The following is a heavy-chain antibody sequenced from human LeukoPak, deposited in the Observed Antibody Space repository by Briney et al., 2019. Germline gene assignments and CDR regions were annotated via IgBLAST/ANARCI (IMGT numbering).Heavy chain of an antibody. Sequence: PGGSLRLSCAASGFTFSSYSMTWVRLAPGKGLEWVSVISGSGGNTVYADSVKGRFTISRDNSKNTLYLRMNSLRAEDTAVYYCAKPSVSGTGRSWFDAWGQGTLVTVSS. V-gene: IGHV3-23*01. CDR1: GFTFSSYS. J-gene: IGHJ5*02. CDR3: AKPSVSGTGRSWFDA. CDR2: ISGSGGNT. D-gene: IGHD6-19*01.